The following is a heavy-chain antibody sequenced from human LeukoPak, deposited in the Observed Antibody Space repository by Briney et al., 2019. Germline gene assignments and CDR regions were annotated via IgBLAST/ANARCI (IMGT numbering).Heavy chain of an antibody. J-gene: IGHJ4*02. CDR3: ARAGVPALFDY. D-gene: IGHD2-8*01. CDR1: GYTFTSYY. CDR2: INPSGGST. V-gene: IGHV1-46*01. Sequence: GASVKVSCKASGYTFTSYYMHWVRQAPGQGLEWMGIINPSGGSTSYAQKFQGRVTMTRDMSTSTVYMELSRLRSDDTAVYYCARAGVPALFDYWGQGTLVTVSS.